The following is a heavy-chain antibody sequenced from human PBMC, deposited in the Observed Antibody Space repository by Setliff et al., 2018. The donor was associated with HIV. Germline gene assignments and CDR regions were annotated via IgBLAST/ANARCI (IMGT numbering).Heavy chain of an antibody. Sequence: SETLSLTCSVSGYSISSGYYWGWIRQPPDKGLEWIGSFHYSGSTYYNPSLKSRVTISVDTSKNQFSLKLSSVTAADTAVYYCASTVGYSYHGGSFDIWGQGTMVTVSS. J-gene: IGHJ3*02. V-gene: IGHV4-38-2*02. CDR1: GYSISSGYY. D-gene: IGHD5-18*01. CDR2: FHYSGST. CDR3: ASTVGYSYHGGSFDI.